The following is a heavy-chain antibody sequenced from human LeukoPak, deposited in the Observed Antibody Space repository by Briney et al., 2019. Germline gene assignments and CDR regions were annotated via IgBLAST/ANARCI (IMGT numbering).Heavy chain of an antibody. J-gene: IGHJ3*02. D-gene: IGHD3-3*01. Sequence: PSETLSLTCTVSGGSISSSSYYWGWIRPPPGKGLEWIGSIYYSGSTYYNPSLKCRVTISVDTTKNQFSLKLSSVTAADTAVYYCARGRTYYDFWSGNRGFFDIWGQGTMVTVSS. CDR1: GGSISSSSYY. CDR3: ARGRTYYDFWSGNRGFFDI. CDR2: IYYSGST. V-gene: IGHV4-39*07.